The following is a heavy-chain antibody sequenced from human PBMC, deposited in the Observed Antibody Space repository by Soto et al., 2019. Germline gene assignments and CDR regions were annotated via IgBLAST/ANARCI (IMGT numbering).Heavy chain of an antibody. D-gene: IGHD6-13*01. CDR2: IYSGST. CDR3: ATTRGIAVGGSFDY. J-gene: IGHJ4*02. V-gene: IGHV4-39*01. Sequence: SETLSLTCTVSGGSISSSSSYWGWIRQPPGKGLEWIGTIYSGSTYYDPSLKSRVTISVDTSKNQFSLKLSSVAAADTAIYFCATTRGIAVGGSFDYWGQGTLVTVSS. CDR1: GGSISSSSSY.